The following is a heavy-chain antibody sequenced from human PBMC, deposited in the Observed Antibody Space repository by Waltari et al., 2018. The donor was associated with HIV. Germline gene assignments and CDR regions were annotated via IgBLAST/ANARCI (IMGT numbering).Heavy chain of an antibody. V-gene: IGHV4-61*02. CDR1: GGPISSSNYY. CDR3: ARRYCGRACNDFYYFDL. J-gene: IGHJ2*01. CDR2: VFLSGST. D-gene: IGHD2-21*01. Sequence: QVQLQESGPGLVKSSQTLSLTCTVSGGPISSSNYYWSWIRRPAGKGLEGMGRVFLSGSTNYNPSLKRRISMSIDPSKNQFSLNLRSVTAEDTATYFCARRYCGRACNDFYYFDLWGRGTLVTVSS.